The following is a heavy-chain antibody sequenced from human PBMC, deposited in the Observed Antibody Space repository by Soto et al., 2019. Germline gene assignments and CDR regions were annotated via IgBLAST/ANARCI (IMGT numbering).Heavy chain of an antibody. V-gene: IGHV3-7*01. Sequence: SLRLSCAASGFTFSSYWMSWVRQAPGKGLEWVANIKQDGSEKYYVDSVKGRLTISRDNAKNSLYLQMNSLRAEDTAVYYCAREGAGGIVVVVAATRFDYWGQGTLVTVSS. CDR1: GFTFSSYW. D-gene: IGHD2-15*01. CDR2: IKQDGSEK. J-gene: IGHJ4*02. CDR3: AREGAGGIVVVVAATRFDY.